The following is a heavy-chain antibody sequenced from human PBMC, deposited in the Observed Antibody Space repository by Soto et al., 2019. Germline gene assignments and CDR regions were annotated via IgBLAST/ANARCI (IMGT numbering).Heavy chain of an antibody. J-gene: IGHJ4*02. V-gene: IGHV2-70*01. CDR3: ARNTYYYDSSGYYYFDY. CDR2: IAWDDDK. CDR1: GFCLSTSGMC. D-gene: IGHD3-22*01. Sequence: SGXNLVSHRHVFGQTGNLSGFCLSTSGMCVSWSRQPPGKALEWLALIAWDDDKYYSTSLKTRLTISKDTSKNQVVLTVTNMDPVDTATYYCARNTYYYDSSGYYYFDYWGQGTLVTVSP.